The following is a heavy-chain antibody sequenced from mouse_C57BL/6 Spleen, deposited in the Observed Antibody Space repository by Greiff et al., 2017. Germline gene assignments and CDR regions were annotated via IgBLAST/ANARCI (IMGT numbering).Heavy chain of an antibody. Sequence: VQLQQSDAELVKPGASVKISCKVSGYTFTDHTIHWMKQRPEQGLEWIGYIYPRDGSTKYNEKFKGKATLTADKSSSTAYMQLNSLTSEDAAVDVCASTTTVYYYAMDYGGQGTSVTVSS. CDR2: IYPRDGST. V-gene: IGHV1-78*01. J-gene: IGHJ4*01. D-gene: IGHD1-1*01. CDR1: GYTFTDHT. CDR3: ASTTTVYYYAMDY.